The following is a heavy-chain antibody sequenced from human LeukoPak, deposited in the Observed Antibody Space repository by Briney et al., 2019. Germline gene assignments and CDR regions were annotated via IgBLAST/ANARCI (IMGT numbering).Heavy chain of an antibody. CDR2: IYTSGST. V-gene: IGHV4-4*07. D-gene: IGHD3-9*01. CDR3: AKSGHDILTGYYLYYFDY. CDR1: GGSISSYY. J-gene: IGHJ4*02. Sequence: SETLSPTCTVSGGSISSYYWSWIRQPAGKGLEWIGRIYTSGSTNYNPSLKSRVTMSVDTSKNQFSLKLSSVTAADTAVYYCAKSGHDILTGYYLYYFDYWGQGTLVTVSS.